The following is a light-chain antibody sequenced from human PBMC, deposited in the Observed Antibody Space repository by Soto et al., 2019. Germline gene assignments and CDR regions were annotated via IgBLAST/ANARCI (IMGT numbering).Light chain of an antibody. CDR2: GAS. J-gene: IGKJ1*01. V-gene: IGKV3-20*01. Sequence: EIVLTQSPGSLSLSLGERANLSCRASQSVDSAFFAWYEQKPGQPPRLLMYGASRRATDIPDRFSGSGSGTDFTLTISRLEPEDFAVYYCQQYASSLTFGQGTNVEI. CDR3: QQYASSLT. CDR1: QSVDSAF.